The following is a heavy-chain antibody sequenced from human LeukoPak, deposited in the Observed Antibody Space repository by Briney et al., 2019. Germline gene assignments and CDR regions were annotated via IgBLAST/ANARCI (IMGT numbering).Heavy chain of an antibody. D-gene: IGHD6-13*01. V-gene: IGHV3-21*01. Sequence: GGSLRLSCAAPGFTFSGYSMNWVRQAPGKGLEWVSSISTTSDYIHYADSLKGRVAISRDNAKNSLYLQMNSLRAEDTAVYYCARGGIYSQGVDYLGQGSLVTVSS. CDR2: ISTTSDYI. J-gene: IGHJ4*01. CDR1: GFTFSGYS. CDR3: ARGGIYSQGVDY.